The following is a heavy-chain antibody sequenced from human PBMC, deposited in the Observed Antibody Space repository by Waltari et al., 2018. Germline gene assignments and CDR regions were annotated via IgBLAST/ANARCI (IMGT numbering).Heavy chain of an antibody. J-gene: IGHJ6*02. CDR2: INHSGST. Sequence: QVQLQQWGAGLLKPSETLSLTCAVYGGSFSGYYWSWIRQPPGKGLEWIGEINHSGSTNSNPSLKSRVTISVDTSKNQFSLKLSSVTAADTAVYYCARGRGARYDFWSGSYGMDVWGQGTTVTVSS. D-gene: IGHD3-3*01. CDR3: ARGRGARYDFWSGSYGMDV. CDR1: GGSFSGYY. V-gene: IGHV4-34*01.